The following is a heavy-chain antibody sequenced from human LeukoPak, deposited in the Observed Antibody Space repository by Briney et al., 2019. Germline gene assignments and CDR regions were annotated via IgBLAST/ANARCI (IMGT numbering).Heavy chain of an antibody. J-gene: IGHJ5*02. CDR3: ARGRVYSSSWRPWYNWFDP. D-gene: IGHD6-13*01. Sequence: ASVKVSCKASGGTFSSYAISWVRQAPGQGLEWMGGIIPIFGTANYAQKFQGRVTITTDESTSTAYMELSSLRSEDTAVYYCARGRVYSSSWRPWYNWFDPWGQGTLVTVSS. V-gene: IGHV1-69*05. CDR2: IIPIFGTA. CDR1: GGTFSSYA.